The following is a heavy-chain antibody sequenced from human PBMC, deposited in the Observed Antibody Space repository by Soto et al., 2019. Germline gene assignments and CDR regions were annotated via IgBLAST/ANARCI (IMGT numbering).Heavy chain of an antibody. CDR3: TTDGMITCGGVFVPNWFGP. V-gene: IGHV3-15*01. Sequence: GGSLRLSCAASGLTFSNAWMSWVRQAPGKGLEWVGRIKSKTDDGTTDYAAPVKGRFTISRDDSKNTLYLQMNSLKTEDTAVYYCTTDGMITCGGVFVPNWFGPWGQGTLVTVAS. D-gene: IGHD3-16*02. CDR1: GLTFSNAW. CDR2: IKSKTDDGTT. J-gene: IGHJ5*02.